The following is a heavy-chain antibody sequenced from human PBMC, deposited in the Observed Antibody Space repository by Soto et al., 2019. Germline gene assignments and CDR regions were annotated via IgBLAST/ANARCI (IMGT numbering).Heavy chain of an antibody. Sequence: QIQLVQSGAEVKKPGASVKVSCKASGYIFTSQGISWVRQAPGQGLEWMRWISTYNGNPNYAQKLQGRVTMTTNTSTTTAFLELRSLTSDDTAVYYCARGRTRALDYWGQGTPVIVSS. J-gene: IGHJ4*02. CDR3: ARGRTRALDY. CDR2: ISTYNGNP. V-gene: IGHV1-18*01. CDR1: GYIFTSQG. D-gene: IGHD1-7*01.